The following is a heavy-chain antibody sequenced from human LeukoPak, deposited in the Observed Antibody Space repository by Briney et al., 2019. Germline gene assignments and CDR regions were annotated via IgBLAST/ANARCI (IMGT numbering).Heavy chain of an antibody. V-gene: IGHV1-69*13. CDR1: GGTFSSYA. D-gene: IGHD2-2*01. CDR3: ARDACSSTICSAGGNWFDP. J-gene: IGHJ5*02. Sequence: SVKVSCKASGGTFSSYAISWVRQAPGQGLEWMGGIIPIFGTANYAQKFQGRVTITADESTSTAYMELSSLRSEDTAVYYCARDACSSTICSAGGNWFDPWGQGTLVTVSS. CDR2: IIPIFGTA.